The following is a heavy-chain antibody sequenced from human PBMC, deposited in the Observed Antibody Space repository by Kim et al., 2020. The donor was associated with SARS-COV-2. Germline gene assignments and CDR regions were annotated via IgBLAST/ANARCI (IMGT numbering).Heavy chain of an antibody. D-gene: IGHD3-3*01. Sequence: SETLSLTCAVYGGSFSGYYWSWIRQPPGKGLEWIGEINHSGSTNYNPSLKSRVTISVDTSKNQFSLKLSSVTAADTAVYYCARGRVTIFGVGGYYMDVWGKGTTVTVSS. CDR3: ARGRVTIFGVGGYYMDV. V-gene: IGHV4-34*01. CDR2: INHSGST. J-gene: IGHJ6*03. CDR1: GGSFSGYY.